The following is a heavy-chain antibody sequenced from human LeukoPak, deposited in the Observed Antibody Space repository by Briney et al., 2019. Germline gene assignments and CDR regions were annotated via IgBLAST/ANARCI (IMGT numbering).Heavy chain of an antibody. V-gene: IGHV3-23*01. J-gene: IGHJ4*02. CDR1: GFTFSSYA. Sequence: PGGPLRLSCAASGFTFSSYAMSWVRQAPGKGLEWVSTISGSGGSTYYADSVKGRFTISRDNSKNTLYLQMNSLRADDTAVYYCAKDRFCSGGSCYSADYWGQGTLVTVSS. CDR2: ISGSGGST. CDR3: AKDRFCSGGSCYSADY. D-gene: IGHD2-15*01.